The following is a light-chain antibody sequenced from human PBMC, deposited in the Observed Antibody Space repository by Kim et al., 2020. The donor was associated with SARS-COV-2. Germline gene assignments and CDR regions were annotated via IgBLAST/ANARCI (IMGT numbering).Light chain of an antibody. V-gene: IGKV3-20*01. Sequence: EIVLTQSPGTLSLSPGERATLSCRASQSISSIHLAWYQQKRGRAPRLIIYGISNRAIGIPDRFSGSGAETDFTLTISRLEPEDFAVYYCQQYADSPPTFGQGTKVDIK. CDR1: QSISSIH. J-gene: IGKJ1*01. CDR3: QQYADSPPT. CDR2: GIS.